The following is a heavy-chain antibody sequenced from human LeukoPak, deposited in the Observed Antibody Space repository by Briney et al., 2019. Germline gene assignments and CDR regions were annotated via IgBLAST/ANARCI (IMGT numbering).Heavy chain of an antibody. V-gene: IGHV4-61*09. J-gene: IGHJ4*02. D-gene: IGHD3-22*01. CDR1: GGSISSGSYD. CDR3: ARGLGYYDSSVGY. Sequence: SETLSLTCTVSGGSISSGSYDWYWIRQLAGKGLEWIGHIYTSGSSNYSPSLKSRVTISVDTSKNQFSLKLNSVTAADTAVYYCARGLGYYDSSVGYWGQGTLVTVSS. CDR2: IYTSGSS.